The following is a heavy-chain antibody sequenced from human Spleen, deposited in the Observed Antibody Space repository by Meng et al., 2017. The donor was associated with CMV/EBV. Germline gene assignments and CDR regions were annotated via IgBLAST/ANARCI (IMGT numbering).Heavy chain of an antibody. J-gene: IGHJ4*02. CDR2: IIPIFGTA. V-gene: IGHV1-69*05. CDR1: GGTFSSYA. D-gene: IGHD6-19*01. CDR3: AGTTVAGTGEFDY. Sequence: CKASGGTFSSYAISWVRQAPGQGLEWMGGIIPIFGTANYAQKFQGRVTITTDESTSTAYMELSSLRSEDTAVYYCAGTTVAGTGEFDYWGQGTLVTVSS.